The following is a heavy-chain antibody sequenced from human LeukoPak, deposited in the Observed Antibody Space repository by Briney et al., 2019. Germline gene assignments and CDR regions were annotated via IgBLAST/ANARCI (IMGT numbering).Heavy chain of an antibody. CDR1: GFTFSSYG. Sequence: GGSLRLSCAASGFTFSSYGVHWVRQAPGKGLEWVAFIRYDGSNKYYADSVKGRFTISRDNSKNTLYLQMNSLRAEDTAVYYCAKMGSSSWYFDYWGQGTLVTVSS. CDR2: IRYDGSNK. V-gene: IGHV3-30*02. CDR3: AKMGSSSWYFDY. J-gene: IGHJ4*02. D-gene: IGHD6-13*01.